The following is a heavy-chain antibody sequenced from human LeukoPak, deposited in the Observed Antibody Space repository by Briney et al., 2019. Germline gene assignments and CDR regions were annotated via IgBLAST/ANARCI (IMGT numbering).Heavy chain of an antibody. Sequence: ASVKVSCKASGYTFTSYGISWVRQAAGQGREGMGWRSAYNGKTNYAQKLQGRVTMTTDTSTSTAYIELRSLRSEDTAVYYCPREGVGATFSFYSYMDVWGKGTPVTISS. V-gene: IGHV1-18*01. CDR1: GYTFTSYG. J-gene: IGHJ6*03. D-gene: IGHD1-26*01. CDR2: RSAYNGKT. CDR3: PREGVGATFSFYSYMDV.